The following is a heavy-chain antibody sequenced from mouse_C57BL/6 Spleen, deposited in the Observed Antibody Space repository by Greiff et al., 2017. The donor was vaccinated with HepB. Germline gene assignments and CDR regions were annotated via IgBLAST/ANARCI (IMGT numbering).Heavy chain of an antibody. CDR1: GYAFSSYW. CDR3: ARGGLLRYFDY. D-gene: IGHD1-1*01. J-gene: IGHJ2*01. V-gene: IGHV1-80*01. Sequence: VQLQQSGAELVKPGASVKISCKASGYAFSSYWMNWVKQRPGKGLEWIGQIYPGDGDTNYNGKFKGKATLTADKSSSTAYMQLSSLTSEDSAVYFCARGGLLRYFDYWGQGTTLTVSS. CDR2: IYPGDGDT.